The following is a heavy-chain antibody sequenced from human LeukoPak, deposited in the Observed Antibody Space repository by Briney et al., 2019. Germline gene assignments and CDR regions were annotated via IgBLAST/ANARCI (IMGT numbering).Heavy chain of an antibody. D-gene: IGHD2/OR15-2a*01. CDR1: GGSVSSRGYS. Sequence: TSETLSLTCTVSGGSVSSRGYSWNWIRQPPGKTLEWIGYTYYSGRTNYYPSLKSRVTISLDTSKNQFSLRLTSVAAADTAVYYCALRRLTSAQIIEDNWFDPWRQGTLVTVSS. CDR3: ALRRLTSAQIIEDNWFDP. CDR2: TYYSGRT. J-gene: IGHJ5*02. V-gene: IGHV4-61*08.